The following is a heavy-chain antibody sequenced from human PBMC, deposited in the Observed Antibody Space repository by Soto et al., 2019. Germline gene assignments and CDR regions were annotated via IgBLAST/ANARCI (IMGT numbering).Heavy chain of an antibody. CDR3: AREVRIYYYGSVEVRDNWFDP. D-gene: IGHD3-10*01. J-gene: IGHJ5*02. CDR1: GGSISSYY. CDR2: IYYSGST. V-gene: IGHV4-59*01. Sequence: SETLSLTCTVSGGSISSYYWSWIRQPPGKGLEWIGYIYYSGSTNYNPSLKSRVTISVDTSKNQFSLKLSSVAAADTAVYYCAREVRIYYYGSVEVRDNWFDPWGQGTLVIVSS.